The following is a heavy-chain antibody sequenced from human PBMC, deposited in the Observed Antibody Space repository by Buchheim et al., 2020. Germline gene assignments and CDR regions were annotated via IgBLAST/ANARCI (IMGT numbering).Heavy chain of an antibody. CDR2: FIPILGIA. CDR3: ARVSATQYFYNGMDV. Sequence: QVQLEQSGAEVKKAGSSVKISCKSSGGTFTDYSFNWMRQAPGQGFEWMGRFIPILGIANYAQRFQCRVTITADRSTSTAYMELNSLKYEDTAVYFCARVSATQYFYNGMDVWGRGTT. D-gene: IGHD3-10*01. J-gene: IGHJ6*02. V-gene: IGHV1-69*02. CDR1: GGTFTDYS.